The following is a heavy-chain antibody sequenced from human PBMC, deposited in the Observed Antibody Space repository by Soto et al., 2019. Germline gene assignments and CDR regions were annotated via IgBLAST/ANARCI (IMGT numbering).Heavy chain of an antibody. J-gene: IGHJ3*02. CDR1: GFTFTSSA. Sequence: ASVKVSCKASGFTFTSSAVQWVRQARGQRLEWIGWIVVGSGNTNYAQKFQERVTITRDMSTSTAYMELSSLRSEDTAVYYCAAARGDKYESSGYYSPLDAFDIWGQGTMVTVSS. V-gene: IGHV1-58*01. CDR3: AAARGDKYESSGYYSPLDAFDI. D-gene: IGHD3-22*01. CDR2: IVVGSGNT.